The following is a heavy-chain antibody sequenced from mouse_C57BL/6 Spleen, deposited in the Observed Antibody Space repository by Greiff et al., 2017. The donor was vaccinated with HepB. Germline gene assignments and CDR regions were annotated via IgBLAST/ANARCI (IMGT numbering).Heavy chain of an antibody. D-gene: IGHD1-1*01. Sequence: VQLQQSGPELVKPGASVKISCKASGYSFTDYNMNWVKQSNGKSLEWIGVINPNYGTTSYNQKFKGKATLTVDQSSSTAYMQLNSLTSEDSAVYYCARGYYGISYGGWFAYWGQGTLVTVSA. J-gene: IGHJ3*01. CDR3: ARGYYGISYGGWFAY. CDR2: INPNYGTT. V-gene: IGHV1-39*01. CDR1: GYSFTDYN.